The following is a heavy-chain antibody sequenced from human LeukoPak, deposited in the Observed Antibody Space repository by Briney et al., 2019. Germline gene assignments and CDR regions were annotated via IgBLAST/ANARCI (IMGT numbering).Heavy chain of an antibody. CDR2: VSTSSTTI. D-gene: IGHD3-10*01. CDR3: ARGLNYYGSGNYYIDY. V-gene: IGHV3-48*02. Sequence: PGGSLRLSCAASGITFSSYSMNWVRQAPGKGREWVSYVSTSSTTIYYAGSVKGRFTISRDNAKNSLYPQMNSLRDEDTAVYYCARGLNYYGSGNYYIDYGGQGTLVTVSS. CDR1: GITFSSYS. J-gene: IGHJ4*02.